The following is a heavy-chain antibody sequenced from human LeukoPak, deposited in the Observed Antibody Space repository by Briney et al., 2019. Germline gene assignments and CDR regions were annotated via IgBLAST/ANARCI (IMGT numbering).Heavy chain of an antibody. CDR3: ARHFHYDFWSGYYRQNRQNRDHYYYMDV. Sequence: SETLSLTCTISGGSMRNENYDWGWIRQPPGKGLEWIGSICYSGSADYNPSLQSRVTMAIETSNNQLSLKLSSVTAADTAVYYCARHFHYDFWSGYYRQNRQNRDHYYYMDVWGKGTTVTVSS. CDR2: ICYSGSA. CDR1: GGSMRNENYD. D-gene: IGHD3-3*01. V-gene: IGHV4-39*01. J-gene: IGHJ6*03.